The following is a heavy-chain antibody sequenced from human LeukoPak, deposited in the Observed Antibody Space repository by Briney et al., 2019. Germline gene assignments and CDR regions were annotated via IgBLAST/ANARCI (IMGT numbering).Heavy chain of an antibody. V-gene: IGHV1-18*01. CDR2: ISAYNGNT. D-gene: IGHD5-18*01. Sequence: GASVTVSFKASVYTFTIYGISWVRQAPGQGLEWMGWISAYNGNTNYAQKLQGRVTMTTDTSMSTAYMELRRLRSDETAVYYCARDRRIQLWLDYWGQGTLVTVSS. CDR1: VYTFTIYG. J-gene: IGHJ4*02. CDR3: ARDRRIQLWLDY.